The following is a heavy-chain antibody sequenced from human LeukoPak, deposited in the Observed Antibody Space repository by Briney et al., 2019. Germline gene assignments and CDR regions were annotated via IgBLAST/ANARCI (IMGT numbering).Heavy chain of an antibody. D-gene: IGHD1/OR15-1a*01. CDR2: INPSGTRT. Sequence: ASVKVSCKGSEYTFRNHYMHWVRQAPGQGLEWMGIINPSGTRTTYAQEFQGRVIITRDQSADSVFMELSNLESNDTAVYFCATDNSNNWEQVSGWWFDPWGQGTLVTVSS. J-gene: IGHJ5*02. V-gene: IGHV1-46*01. CDR1: EYTFRNHY. CDR3: ATDNSNNWEQVSGWWFDP.